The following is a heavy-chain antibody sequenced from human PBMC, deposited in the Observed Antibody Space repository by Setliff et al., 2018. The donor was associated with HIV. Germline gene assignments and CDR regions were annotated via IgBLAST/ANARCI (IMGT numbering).Heavy chain of an antibody. V-gene: IGHV3-33*06. CDR2: IWYDGSNK. J-gene: IGHJ3*02. CDR3: AKDLSTMIVVGAFDI. D-gene: IGHD3-22*01. CDR1: GFTFSNYA. Sequence: PGGSLRLSCAASGFTFSNYAMSWVRQAPGKGLEWVAVIWYDGSNKYYADSVKGRFTISRDNSKNTLYLQMNSLRAEDTAVYYCAKDLSTMIVVGAFDIWGQGTMVTVSS.